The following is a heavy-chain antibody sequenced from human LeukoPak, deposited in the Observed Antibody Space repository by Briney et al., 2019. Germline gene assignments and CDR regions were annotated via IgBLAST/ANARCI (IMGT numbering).Heavy chain of an antibody. CDR1: GYTFTSYD. V-gene: IGHV1-8*01. J-gene: IGHJ1*01. CDR3: ATPPAMRAPPNYFQH. D-gene: IGHD5-18*01. Sequence: ASVKVSCKASGYTFTSYDINWVRQATGQGLEWMGWMNPNSGNTGYAQKFQGRVTMTRNTSISTAYMELSSLRSEDTAVYYCATPPAMRAPPNYFQHWGQGTLVTVSS. CDR2: MNPNSGNT.